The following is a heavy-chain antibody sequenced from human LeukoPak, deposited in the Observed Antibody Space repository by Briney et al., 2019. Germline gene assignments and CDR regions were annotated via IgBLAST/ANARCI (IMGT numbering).Heavy chain of an antibody. Sequence: SETLSLTCAVSGDSLTSHNWWSWVRRPPGKGLEWIGEIYHSGTTNYSPSLKSRVTISVDKSKNQLSLRLTSVTAADTAVYFCASCLFDYYYFDQWGQGTLVTVSS. J-gene: IGHJ4*02. CDR2: IYHSGTT. CDR1: GDSLTSHNW. D-gene: IGHD3-10*01. V-gene: IGHV4-4*02. CDR3: ASCLFDYYYFDQ.